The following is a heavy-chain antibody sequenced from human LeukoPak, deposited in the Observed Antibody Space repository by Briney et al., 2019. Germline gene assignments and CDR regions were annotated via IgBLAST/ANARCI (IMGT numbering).Heavy chain of an antibody. CDR1: GFTFSTYS. CDR2: ISGDSNYI. Sequence: GGSLRLSCAASGFTFSTYSLNWVRQAPGKGLEWVSSISGDSNYIYYADSVKGRFTISRDNAKNSLYLQMNSLGADDTAAYYCARWTGERGVAAFDYWGQGALVTVSS. V-gene: IGHV3-21*01. D-gene: IGHD2-15*01. CDR3: ARWTGERGVAAFDY. J-gene: IGHJ4*02.